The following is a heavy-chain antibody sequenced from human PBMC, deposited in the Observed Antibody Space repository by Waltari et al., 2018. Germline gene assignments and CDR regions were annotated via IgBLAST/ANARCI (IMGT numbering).Heavy chain of an antibody. CDR1: GFTFDDYA. D-gene: IGHD1-26*01. Sequence: EVQLVESGGVVVQPGGSLRLSCAASGFTFDDYAMHWVRQAPGKGLEWVSLISWDGGSTYYADSGKGRFTIARDNSKNSLYLQMNILRAEDTAIYYCAKGVTVGATQDYWGQGALVTVSS. J-gene: IGHJ4*02. V-gene: IGHV3-43D*04. CDR2: ISWDGGST. CDR3: AKGVTVGATQDY.